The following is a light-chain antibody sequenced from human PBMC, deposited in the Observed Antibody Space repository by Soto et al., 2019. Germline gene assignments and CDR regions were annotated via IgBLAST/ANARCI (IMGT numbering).Light chain of an antibody. CDR2: SNN. CDR3: AAWDDSLSGWV. Sequence: QSVLTQPPSASGTHGQRVTISCSGSSSNIGSNYVYWHQQLPGTAPKLLIYSNNQRPSGVPDRFSGSKSGTSASLAISGLRSEDEADYYCAAWDDSLSGWVFGGGTKLTVL. J-gene: IGLJ3*02. V-gene: IGLV1-47*02. CDR1: SSNIGSNY.